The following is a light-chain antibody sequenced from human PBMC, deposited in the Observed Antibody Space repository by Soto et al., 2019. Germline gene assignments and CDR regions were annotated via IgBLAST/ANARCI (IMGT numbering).Light chain of an antibody. V-gene: IGLV2-14*03. Sequence: QSVLTQPASVSGSPGQSIAISCTGTSSDVGGYNSVSWYQQHPGKAPKLMIYNVSNRPSGVSDRFSGSKSGNTASLTISGLQAEDEADYYCSSYTISNTYVFGTGTKLTVL. CDR2: NVS. CDR3: SSYTISNTYV. CDR1: SSDVGGYNS. J-gene: IGLJ1*01.